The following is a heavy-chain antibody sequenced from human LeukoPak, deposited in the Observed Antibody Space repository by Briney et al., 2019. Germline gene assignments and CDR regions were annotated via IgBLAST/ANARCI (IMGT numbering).Heavy chain of an antibody. V-gene: IGHV3-48*03. CDR2: ISGGGTTI. D-gene: IGHD6-19*01. J-gene: IGHJ4*02. CDR1: GFTFSSYE. CDR3: ARVGSGWYDFDY. Sequence: PGGSLRLSCAASGFTFSSYEMNWVRQAPGKGLEWVSYISGGGTTIYFADSVKGRFTISRDNAKNSLYLQMNSLRAEDTAVYYCARVGSGWYDFDYWGQGTLVTVSS.